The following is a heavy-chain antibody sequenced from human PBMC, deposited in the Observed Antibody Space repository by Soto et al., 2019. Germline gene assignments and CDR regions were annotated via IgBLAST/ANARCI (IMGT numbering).Heavy chain of an antibody. CDR2: IIPIFGTA. D-gene: IGHD6-13*01. Sequence: QVQLVQSGAEVKKPGSSVKVSCKASGGTFSSYAISWVRQAPGQGLEWMGGIIPIFGTANYAQKFQGRVTITADESTSTAYMELSSLRSEATAVYYCARLQVGPSGIAASGDLNYYYYGMDVWGQGTTVTVSS. CDR3: ARLQVGPSGIAASGDLNYYYYGMDV. CDR1: GGTFSSYA. V-gene: IGHV1-69*01. J-gene: IGHJ6*02.